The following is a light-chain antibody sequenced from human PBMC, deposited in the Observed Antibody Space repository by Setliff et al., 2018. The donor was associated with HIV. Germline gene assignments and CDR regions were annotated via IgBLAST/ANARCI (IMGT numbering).Light chain of an antibody. J-gene: IGLJ1*01. CDR2: EVT. V-gene: IGLV2-14*01. CDR1: SSDVGGYNY. Sequence: QSALAQPASVSGSPGQSITTACTGTSSDVGGYNYVSWYQQHPGKAPKLIIYEVTNRPSGVSYRFSGSKSGNTASLTISGLQAEDEADYYCSSFTTTNALDVFGTGTKVTVL. CDR3: SSFTTTNALDV.